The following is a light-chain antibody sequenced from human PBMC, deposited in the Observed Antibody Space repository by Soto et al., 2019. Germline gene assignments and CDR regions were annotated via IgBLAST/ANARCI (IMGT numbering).Light chain of an antibody. Sequence: EIVLTQSPGSLSLSPRERATLSCRASQSVSSNHLAWYQQKPGQAPRLLIYGASRRATGIPDRFSGSGSGTDFTLTISRLEPEDLAMYYCQQYGSSTYTVGQGTKVEIK. CDR2: GAS. J-gene: IGKJ2*01. CDR1: QSVSSNH. CDR3: QQYGSSTYT. V-gene: IGKV3-20*01.